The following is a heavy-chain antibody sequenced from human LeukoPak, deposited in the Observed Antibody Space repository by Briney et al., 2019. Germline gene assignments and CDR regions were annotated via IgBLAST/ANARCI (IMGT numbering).Heavy chain of an antibody. Sequence: GGSLRLSCAASGFTFSSYGMHWVRQAPGKGLEWVAFIRYDGSNKYYADSVKGRFTISRDNSKNTLYLQMNSLRAEDTAVYYCAKGWTQLCLGCCLDYWGQGTLVTVSS. D-gene: IGHD5-18*01. CDR2: IRYDGSNK. CDR3: AKGWTQLCLGCCLDY. J-gene: IGHJ4*02. CDR1: GFTFSSYG. V-gene: IGHV3-30*02.